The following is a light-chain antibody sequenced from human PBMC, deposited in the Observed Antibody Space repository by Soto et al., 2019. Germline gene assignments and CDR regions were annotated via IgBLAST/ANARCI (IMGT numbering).Light chain of an antibody. J-gene: IGLJ1*01. V-gene: IGLV2-14*01. Sequence: QSALTQPAPVTRSPGQSITISCTGTSSDVGGYNYVSWFQNHPGKAPKLIIYEVAYRPSGVFNCFSGSKSGDTASLTISGLEAEDEADYYCISFTNTITLYPFGTGTKVTGL. CDR1: SSDVGGYNY. CDR2: EVA. CDR3: ISFTNTITLYP.